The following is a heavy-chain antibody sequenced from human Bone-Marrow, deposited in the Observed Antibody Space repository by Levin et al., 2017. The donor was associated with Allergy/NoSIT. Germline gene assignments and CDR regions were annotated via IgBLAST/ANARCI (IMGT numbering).Heavy chain of an antibody. CDR3: ARDETFNSWHTGWFDP. J-gene: IGHJ5*02. CDR1: GASINNTNHY. V-gene: IGHV4-61*02. Sequence: KPSETLSLTCTVSGASINNTNHYWSWIRQPAGKGLEWIGRMFAGGAATYNRSLRSRVTISIDTSKNQFSLKLTSVTAADTAVYYCARDETFNSWHTGWFDPWGQGTLVTVSS. CDR2: MFAGGAA. D-gene: IGHD6-13*01.